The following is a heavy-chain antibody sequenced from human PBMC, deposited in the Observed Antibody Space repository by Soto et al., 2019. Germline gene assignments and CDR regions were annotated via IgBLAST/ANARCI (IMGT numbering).Heavy chain of an antibody. V-gene: IGHV3-11*01. CDR3: ARVRIADTLGIDY. CDR2: ISSSGSTI. D-gene: IGHD6-13*01. CDR1: GFTFRDYY. J-gene: IGHJ4*02. Sequence: GGSLRLSCAASGFTFRDYYMSWIRQAPGKGLECLSYISSSGSTIYYTDSVKGRFTISRDNAKDSLYLQMNSLRAEDSAVYYCARVRIADTLGIDYWGQGTLVTVSS.